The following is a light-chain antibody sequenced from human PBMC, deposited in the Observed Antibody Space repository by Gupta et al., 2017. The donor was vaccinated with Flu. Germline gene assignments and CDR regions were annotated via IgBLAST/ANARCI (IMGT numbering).Light chain of an antibody. V-gene: IGKV2-28*01. Sequence: DIVMTQSPLSLPVTPGQPASISCRSSQSLLYSNGYNYLDWYLQRPGQSPQLMIYLGSNRASGVPDRFSGSGSGTDFTLKISRVEADDVGIYYCMQALQTRTFGGGTKVEIK. J-gene: IGKJ4*01. CDR1: QSLLYSNGYNY. CDR3: MQALQTRT. CDR2: LGS.